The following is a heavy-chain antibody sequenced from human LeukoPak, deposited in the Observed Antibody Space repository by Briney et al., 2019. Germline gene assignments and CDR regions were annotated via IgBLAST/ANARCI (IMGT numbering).Heavy chain of an antibody. J-gene: IGHJ3*02. CDR1: GFTFSSYW. V-gene: IGHV3-7*01. CDR3: ARPTFISGSYEWEAFDI. D-gene: IGHD1-26*01. Sequence: SGGSLRLSCAASGFTFSSYWMSWVRQAPGKGLEWVANIKQDGSEKYYVDSVKGRFTISRDNSKNTLYLQMNSLRAEDTAVYYCARPTFISGSYEWEAFDIWGQGTMVTVSS. CDR2: IKQDGSEK.